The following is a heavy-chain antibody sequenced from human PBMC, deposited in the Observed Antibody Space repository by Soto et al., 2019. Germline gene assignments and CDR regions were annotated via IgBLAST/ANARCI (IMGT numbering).Heavy chain of an antibody. Sequence: PSETLSLTCAISGDSVSSNSAAWNWIRQSPSRGLEWLGRTYYRSKWYNDYAVSVKSRITINPDTSKNQFSLQLNSVTPEDTAVYYCARDPYYDILTGWAFDIWGQGTMVTVSS. D-gene: IGHD3-9*01. J-gene: IGHJ3*02. CDR3: ARDPYYDILTGWAFDI. V-gene: IGHV6-1*01. CDR1: GDSVSSNSAA. CDR2: TYYRSKWYN.